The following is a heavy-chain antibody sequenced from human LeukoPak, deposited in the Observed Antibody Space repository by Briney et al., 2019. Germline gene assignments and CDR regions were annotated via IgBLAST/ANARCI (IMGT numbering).Heavy chain of an antibody. D-gene: IGHD6-13*01. Sequence: PSETLSLTCAVSGGSISSSNWWSWVRQPPGKGLEWIGEIYHSGSTNYNPSLKSRVTISVDKSKNQFSLKLSSVTAADTAVYYCAREERPIAAAGRGAFDYWGQGTLVTVSS. J-gene: IGHJ4*02. CDR2: IYHSGST. CDR1: GGSISSSNW. V-gene: IGHV4-4*02. CDR3: AREERPIAAAGRGAFDY.